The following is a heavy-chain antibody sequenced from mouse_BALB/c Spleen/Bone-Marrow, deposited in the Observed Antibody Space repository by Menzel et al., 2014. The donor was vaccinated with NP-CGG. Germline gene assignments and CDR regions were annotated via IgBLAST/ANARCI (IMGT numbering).Heavy chain of an antibody. V-gene: IGHV3-5*02. CDR3: ARDGGLRGYAMDY. CDR2: IYYSGTI. D-gene: IGHD2-4*01. CDR1: GISIXTGNYR. Sequence: EVHLVESGPGLVKPSQTVSLICTVTGISIXTGNYRWSWIRQFPGNKLEWIGYIYYSGTITYNPSLTSRTTITRDTSKNQLFLEMNSLTAEDTATYYCARDGGLRGYAMDYWGQGTSVTVSS. J-gene: IGHJ4*01.